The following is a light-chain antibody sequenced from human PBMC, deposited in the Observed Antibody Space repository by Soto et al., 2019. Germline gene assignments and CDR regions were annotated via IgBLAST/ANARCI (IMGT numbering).Light chain of an antibody. V-gene: IGLV1-40*01. J-gene: IGLJ2*01. CDR2: GNS. Sequence: QSVLTQPPSVSGAPGQRVTISCTGSSSNIGAGYDVHWYQQLPGTAPKLLIYGNSNRPSGVPDRFSGSKSGTSASLAITGLQAEDEADYYCQSYDSGLRVVLGGGPKLTV. CDR3: QSYDSGLRVV. CDR1: SSNIGAGYD.